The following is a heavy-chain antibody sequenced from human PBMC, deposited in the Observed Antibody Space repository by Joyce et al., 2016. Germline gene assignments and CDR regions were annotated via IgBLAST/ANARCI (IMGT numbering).Heavy chain of an antibody. CDR3: ARGPMPPYAFDI. CDR1: GYSFTDHY. V-gene: IGHV1-2*06. D-gene: IGHD2-2*01. J-gene: IGHJ3*02. CDR2: INPDSGGT. Sequence: QVQLVQSGAEVKKPGASVKVSCKASGYSFTDHYGHWVRQGPGQGLQWMGRINPDSGGTSYAQKFQGRVTVTRDASIATAYMELSSLRSDDTAVYFCARGPMPPYAFDIWGQGTVVTVSS.